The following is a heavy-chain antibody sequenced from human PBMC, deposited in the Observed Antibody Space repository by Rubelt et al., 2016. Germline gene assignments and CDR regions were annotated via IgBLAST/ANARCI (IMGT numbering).Heavy chain of an antibody. D-gene: IGHD2-2*01. CDR1: GFTFDDYG. Sequence: EVQLVESGGGVVRPGGSLRLSCAASGFTFDDYGMSWVRQAPGKGLEWVSAISGSGGSTYYADSVAGRFTLSVDTSKCTLYLQMNSLRAADPAVYYCAKGSVCSSTSCYEDAFDIWGQGTMVTVSS. CDR2: ISGSGGST. CDR3: AKGSVCSSTSCYEDAFDI. J-gene: IGHJ3*02. V-gene: IGHV3-23*04.